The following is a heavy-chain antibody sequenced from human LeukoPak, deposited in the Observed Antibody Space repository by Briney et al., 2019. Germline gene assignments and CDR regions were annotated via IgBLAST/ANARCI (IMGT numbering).Heavy chain of an antibody. CDR3: ARVGYCSSTSCGFDP. Sequence: PSETLSLTCTVSGGSISSYYWSWIRQPPGKGLEWIGYIYYSGSTNYNPSLKSRVTISVDTSKNQFSLKLSSVTAAVTAVYYCARVGYCSSTSCGFDPWGQGTLVTVSS. D-gene: IGHD2-2*01. V-gene: IGHV4-59*01. CDR2: IYYSGST. CDR1: GGSISSYY. J-gene: IGHJ5*02.